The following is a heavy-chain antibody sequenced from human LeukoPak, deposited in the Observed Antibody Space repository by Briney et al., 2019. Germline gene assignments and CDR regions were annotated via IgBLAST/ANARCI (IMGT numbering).Heavy chain of an antibody. CDR1: GGTFSSYA. CDR2: IIPIFGTA. CDR3: ARVKISTTTHDY. Sequence: ASVKVSCKASGGTFSSYAISWVRQAPGQGLEWMGGIIPIFGTANYAQKFQGRVTITADESTSTAYMELSSLRSEDTAVYYCARVKISTTTHDYWGQGTLVTVSS. D-gene: IGHD1-14*01. J-gene: IGHJ4*02. V-gene: IGHV1-69*13.